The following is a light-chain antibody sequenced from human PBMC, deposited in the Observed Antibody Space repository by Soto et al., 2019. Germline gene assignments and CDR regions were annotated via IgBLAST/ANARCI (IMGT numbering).Light chain of an antibody. Sequence: DIQMTQSPSSLSASVGGRVTITCRANQDINNFLAWFQQKPGKAPKPLIYSASSLQDGVPSRFSGSGSGTHFTLTISSLQPEDFATYFCLQYDRFPATFGGGTRVDIE. CDR2: SAS. CDR3: LQYDRFPAT. V-gene: IGKV1-16*01. CDR1: QDINNF. J-gene: IGKJ4*01.